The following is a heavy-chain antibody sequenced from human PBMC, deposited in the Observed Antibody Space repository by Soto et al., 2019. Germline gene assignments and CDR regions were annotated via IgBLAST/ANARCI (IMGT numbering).Heavy chain of an antibody. CDR1: GFTFSSYA. J-gene: IGHJ6*02. V-gene: IGHV3-23*01. CDR3: AKDGGSSWYYYYGMDV. CDR2: ISGSGGST. Sequence: GGSLRLSCAASGFTFSSYAMSWVRQAPGKGLEWVSAISGSGGSTYYADSVKGRFTISRDDSKNTLYLQMNSLRAEDTAVYYCAKDGGSSWYYYYGMDVWGQGTTVTVSS. D-gene: IGHD6-13*01.